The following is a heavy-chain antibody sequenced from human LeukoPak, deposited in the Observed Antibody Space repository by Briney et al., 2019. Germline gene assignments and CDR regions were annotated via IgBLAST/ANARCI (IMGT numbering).Heavy chain of an antibody. CDR2: IYPGDSDT. CDR1: GYSFTSYW. D-gene: IGHD2-2*01. Sequence: GESLKISCKGSGYSFTSYWIGWERQMPGKGLEGMGIIYPGDSDTRYSPSFQGQVTISADKSISTAYLQWSSLKASDTAMYYCARPYCSSTSCDTYYFDYWGQGTLVTVSS. V-gene: IGHV5-51*01. CDR3: ARPYCSSTSCDTYYFDY. J-gene: IGHJ4*02.